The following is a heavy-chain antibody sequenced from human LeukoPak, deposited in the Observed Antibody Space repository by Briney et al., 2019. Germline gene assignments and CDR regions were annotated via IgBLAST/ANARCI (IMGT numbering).Heavy chain of an antibody. J-gene: IGHJ5*02. V-gene: IGHV4-34*01. CDR2: INHSGST. D-gene: IGHD2-15*01. CDR1: GGSFSGYY. Sequence: SETLSLTCAVYGGSFSGYYWSWIRQPPGKGLEWIGEINHSGSTNYNPSLKSRVTISVDTSKNQVSLTLSSVTAADTAVYYAVAATGSGWFDPWGQGTLVTVSS. CDR3: VAATGSGWFDP.